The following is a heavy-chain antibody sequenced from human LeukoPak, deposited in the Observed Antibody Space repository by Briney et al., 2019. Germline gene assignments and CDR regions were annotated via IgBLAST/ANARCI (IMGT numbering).Heavy chain of an antibody. J-gene: IGHJ4*02. Sequence: ASVKVSCKASGGTFSSYAVNWVRQAPGQGLEWMGRIIPMRDITDYAQKFQDRVTISADKYTTTAYMGMSGLRSEDTAVYYCARVGPGYYGSGSYFDYWGQGTLVTVSS. CDR2: IIPMRDIT. CDR1: GGTFSSYA. D-gene: IGHD3-10*01. V-gene: IGHV1-69*04. CDR3: ARVGPGYYGSGSYFDY.